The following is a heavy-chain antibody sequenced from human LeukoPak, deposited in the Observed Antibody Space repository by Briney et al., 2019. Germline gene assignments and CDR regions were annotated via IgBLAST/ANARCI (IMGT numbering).Heavy chain of an antibody. CDR2: IYYSGST. D-gene: IGHD4-11*01. CDR1: GGSISSSSYY. V-gene: IGHV4-39*07. CDR3: ARATVRGSPDY. J-gene: IGHJ4*02. Sequence: ASETLSLTCTVSGGSISSSSYYWGWIRQPPGKGLEWIGSIYYSGSTYYNPSLKSRVTISVDKSKNQFSLKLSSVTAADTAVYYCARATVRGSPDYWGQGTLVTVSS.